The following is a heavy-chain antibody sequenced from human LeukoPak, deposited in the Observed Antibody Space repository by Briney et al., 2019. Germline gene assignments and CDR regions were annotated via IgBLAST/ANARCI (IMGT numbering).Heavy chain of an antibody. Sequence: ASVKVSCKASGGTFSSYAISWVRQAPGQGLEWMGGIIPIFGTANYAQRFQGRVTMTRDTSISTAYMELSSLRSDDTAVYYCARLGASDYRGQGTLVIVSS. CDR1: GGTFSSYA. CDR3: ARLGASDY. J-gene: IGHJ4*02. CDR2: IIPIFGTA. D-gene: IGHD2-2*01. V-gene: IGHV1-69*05.